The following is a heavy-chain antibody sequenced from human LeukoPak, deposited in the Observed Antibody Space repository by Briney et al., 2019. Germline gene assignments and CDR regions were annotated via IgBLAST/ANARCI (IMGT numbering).Heavy chain of an antibody. CDR1: GGSISSYY. CDR3: ARLGNDFWSGQAFVV. Sequence: PSETLSLTCTVSGGSISSYYWSWIRQPPGKGLEWIGYIYYSGSTNYNPSLKSRVTISVDTSKNQFSLKLSSVTAADTAVYYCARLGNDFWSGQAFVVWGKGTTVTVSS. D-gene: IGHD3-3*01. CDR2: IYYSGST. J-gene: IGHJ6*04. V-gene: IGHV4-59*08.